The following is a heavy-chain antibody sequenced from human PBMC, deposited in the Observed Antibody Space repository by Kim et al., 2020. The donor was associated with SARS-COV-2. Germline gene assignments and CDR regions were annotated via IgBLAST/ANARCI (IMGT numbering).Heavy chain of an antibody. Sequence: GGSLRLSCAASGFTFSSYGMHWVRQAPGKGLEWVAVISYDGSNKYYADSVKGRFTISRDNSKNTLYLQMNSLRAEDTAVYYCAKELPPGYSSGWSYYYYGMDVWGQGTTVTV. J-gene: IGHJ6*02. CDR3: AKELPPGYSSGWSYYYYGMDV. V-gene: IGHV3-30*18. CDR1: GFTFSSYG. D-gene: IGHD6-19*01. CDR2: ISYDGSNK.